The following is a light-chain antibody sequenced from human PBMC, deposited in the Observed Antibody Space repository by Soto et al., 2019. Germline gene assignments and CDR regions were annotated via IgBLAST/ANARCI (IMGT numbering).Light chain of an antibody. CDR1: SSDVGTYNL. CDR3: SSYAGGGLYV. CDR2: EDT. Sequence: QSALTQPPSASGSPGQSVTISCTGTSSDVGTYNLVSWYQQHPGSAPRLLIYEDTKRPSGVSNRFSGSKSGSTASLTISELQAEDGADFYCSSYAGGGLYVFGTGTKLTVL. J-gene: IGLJ1*01. V-gene: IGLV2-23*01.